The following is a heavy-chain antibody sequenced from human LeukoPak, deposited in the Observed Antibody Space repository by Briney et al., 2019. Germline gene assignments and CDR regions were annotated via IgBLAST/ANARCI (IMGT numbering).Heavy chain of an antibody. J-gene: IGHJ2*01. V-gene: IGHV1-2*02. CDR1: GYTFTGYY. Sequence: ASVKVSCKASGYTFTGYYMHWVRQAPGQGLEWMGWINPNSGGTNYAQKFQGRVTMTRDTSISTAYMELSRLRSDDTAVYYCARVFVAAAGGAYFDLWGRGTLVTVSS. CDR3: ARVFVAAAGGAYFDL. D-gene: IGHD6-13*01. CDR2: INPNSGGT.